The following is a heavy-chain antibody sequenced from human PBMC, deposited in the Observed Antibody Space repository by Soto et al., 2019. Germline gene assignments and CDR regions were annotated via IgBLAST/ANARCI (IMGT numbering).Heavy chain of an antibody. CDR2: IYWDDDK. V-gene: IGHV2-5*02. J-gene: IGHJ4*02. CDR3: AHMGRYYDILTGYSWTIDY. CDR1: GFSLSTSGVG. Sequence: QITLKESGPTLVKPTQTLTLTCTFSGFSLSTSGVGVGWIRQPPGKALEWLALIYWDDDKRYSPSLKSRLTTTXDXSKNQVVLTMTNMDPVATATYSCAHMGRYYDILTGYSWTIDYWGQGTLVTVSS. D-gene: IGHD3-9*01.